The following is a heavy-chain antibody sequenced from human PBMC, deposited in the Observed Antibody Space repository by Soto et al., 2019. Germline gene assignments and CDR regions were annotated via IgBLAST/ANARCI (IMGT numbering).Heavy chain of an antibody. Sequence: SETLCLTCTVAGGSIRGSGYYWGWIRQPPGKGLEWIGSIYYSGSIYYNPSLKSRVTISVDTSKNQFSLKLSSVTAADTAVYYCASSFTVTGPIDYWGQGTLVTVSS. CDR3: ASSFTVTGPIDY. D-gene: IGHD4-17*01. V-gene: IGHV4-39*01. J-gene: IGHJ4*02. CDR2: IYYSGSI. CDR1: GGSIRGSGYY.